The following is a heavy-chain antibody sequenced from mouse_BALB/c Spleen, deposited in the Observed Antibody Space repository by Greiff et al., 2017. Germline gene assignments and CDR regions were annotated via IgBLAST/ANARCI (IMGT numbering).Heavy chain of an antibody. V-gene: IGHV2-6-7*01. J-gene: IGHJ1*01. D-gene: IGHD1-1*01. Sequence: QVQLKESGPGLVAPSQSLSITCTVSGFSLTGYGVNWVRQPPGKGLEWLGMIWGDGSTNYNSALKSRLSISKDNSKSQVFLKMNSLQTDDTARYYCARASITPVVDWYFDVWGAGTTVTVSS. CDR2: IWGDGST. CDR3: ARASITPVVDWYFDV. CDR1: GFSLTGYG.